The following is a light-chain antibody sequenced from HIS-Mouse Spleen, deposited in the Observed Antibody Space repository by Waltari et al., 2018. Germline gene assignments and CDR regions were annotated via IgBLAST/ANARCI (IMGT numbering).Light chain of an antibody. CDR1: SSHVGGDNY. J-gene: IGLJ2*01. CDR3: SSYTSSSTEV. V-gene: IGLV2-14*03. Sequence: SALTQPASVSGSPGQSITLSCTGTSSHVGGDNYVSWYQQHPAKAPKLMIYDVSNRPSGVSNRFSGSKSGNTASLTISGLQAEDEADYYCSSYTSSSTEVFGGGTKLTVL. CDR2: DVS.